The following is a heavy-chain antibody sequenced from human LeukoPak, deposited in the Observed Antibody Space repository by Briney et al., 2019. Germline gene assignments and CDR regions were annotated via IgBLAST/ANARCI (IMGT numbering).Heavy chain of an antibody. CDR2: ISSSSSYI. Sequence: GGSLRLSCAASGFTFSSYSMNWVRQAPGKGLEWVSSISSSSSYIYYADSVKGRFTISRDNAKNSLYLQMNSLRAEDTAVYYCAREGIVGATYYWGQGTLVTVSS. D-gene: IGHD1-26*01. CDR1: GFTFSSYS. J-gene: IGHJ4*02. CDR3: AREGIVGATYY. V-gene: IGHV3-21*01.